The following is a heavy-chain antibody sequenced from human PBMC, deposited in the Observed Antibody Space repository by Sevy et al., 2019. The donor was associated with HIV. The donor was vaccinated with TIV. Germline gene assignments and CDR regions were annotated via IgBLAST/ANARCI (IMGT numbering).Heavy chain of an antibody. V-gene: IGHV3-33*01. CDR3: ARDVRGEGFRPGDLDY. D-gene: IGHD3-10*02. Sequence: GGSLRLSCAASGFTFSDFGMQWVRQAPGKGLQWVAVIWNDGSIKYYADSVKGRFTTSRDNSSNTLYLQMNSLRAEDTAVYYCARDVRGEGFRPGDLDYWGQGTLVTVSS. J-gene: IGHJ4*02. CDR1: GFTFSDFG. CDR2: IWNDGSIK.